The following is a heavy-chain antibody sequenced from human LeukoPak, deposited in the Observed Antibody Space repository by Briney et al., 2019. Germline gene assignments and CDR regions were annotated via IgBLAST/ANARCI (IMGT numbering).Heavy chain of an antibody. D-gene: IGHD3-10*01. CDR3: ARSLMVRGVIRWFDP. CDR2: INPGDSDT. J-gene: IGHJ5*02. CDR1: GYSFTRYW. V-gene: IGHV5-51*01. Sequence: GESLKISCKDSGYSFTRYWIAWVRQMPGKGLEWMGIINPGDSDTKYSPSFQGQVTISADKSISTAYLQWSSLKASDTAMYYCARSLMVRGVIRWFDPWGQGTLVTVSS.